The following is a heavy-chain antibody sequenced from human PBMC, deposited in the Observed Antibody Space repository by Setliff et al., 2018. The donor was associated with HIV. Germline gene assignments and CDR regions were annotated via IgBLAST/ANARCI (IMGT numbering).Heavy chain of an antibody. J-gene: IGHJ4*02. CDR3: TGPSTDGYNLVIDY. CDR2: INTNTGNP. V-gene: IGHV7-4-1*01. CDR1: GYTFTRFA. Sequence: ASVKVSCKASGYTFTRFAINWVRQAPGQGLEWMGWINTNTGNPTYAQDFTGRFVFSLDTSVSTAYLQILKAEDTTVYARTGPSTDGYNLVIDYWGQGTLVTVSS. D-gene: IGHD5-12*01.